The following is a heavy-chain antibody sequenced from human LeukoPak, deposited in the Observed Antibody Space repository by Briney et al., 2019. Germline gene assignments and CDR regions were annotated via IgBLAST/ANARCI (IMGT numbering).Heavy chain of an antibody. CDR3: ARGPSRYFDCLFFDAFDI. CDR1: GYTFTSYD. J-gene: IGHJ3*02. Sequence: ASVKVSCKASGYTFTSYDINWVRQATGQGLEWMGWMNPNSGNTGYAQEFQGRVTMTRNTSISTAYMELSSLRSEDTAVYYCARGPSRYFDCLFFDAFDIWGQGTMVTVSS. CDR2: MNPNSGNT. V-gene: IGHV1-8*01. D-gene: IGHD3-9*01.